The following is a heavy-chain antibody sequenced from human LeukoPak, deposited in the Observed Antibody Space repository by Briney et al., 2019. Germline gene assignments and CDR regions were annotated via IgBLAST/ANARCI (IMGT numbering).Heavy chain of an antibody. CDR3: ARVGPGTTGFDY. Sequence: PSETLSLTCAVSGYSISSGYYWGWIRQPPGKGLEWIGGIYHSGSTYYNPSLKSRVTISVDTSKNQFSLKLSSVTAADTAVYYCARVGPGTTGFDYWGQGTLVTVSS. V-gene: IGHV4-38-2*01. CDR1: GYSISSGYY. J-gene: IGHJ4*02. CDR2: IYHSGST. D-gene: IGHD1-1*01.